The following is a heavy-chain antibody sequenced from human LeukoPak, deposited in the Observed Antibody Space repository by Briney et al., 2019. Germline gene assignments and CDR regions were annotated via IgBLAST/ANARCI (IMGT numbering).Heavy chain of an antibody. Sequence: GGTLRLSCAASGFSFSSYGMSWVRQAPGKGLEWVSAISGSGGSTYYADSVKGRFTISRDNSKNTLYLQMNSLRAEDTAVYYCAKLFSERRYDFWSGYSDYWGQGTLVTVSS. D-gene: IGHD3-3*01. V-gene: IGHV3-23*01. CDR2: ISGSGGST. CDR1: GFSFSSYG. J-gene: IGHJ4*02. CDR3: AKLFSERRYDFWSGYSDY.